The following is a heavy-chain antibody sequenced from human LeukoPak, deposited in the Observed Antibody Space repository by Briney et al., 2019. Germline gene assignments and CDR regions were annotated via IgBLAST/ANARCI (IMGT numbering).Heavy chain of an antibody. J-gene: IGHJ5*02. D-gene: IGHD3-10*01. CDR2: INPNSGGT. V-gene: IGHV1-2*04. CDR1: GYTFTGYY. Sequence: ASVKVSCTASGYTFTGYYMHWVRQAPGQGLEWMGWINPNSGGTNYAQKFQGWVTMTRDTSISTAYMELSRLRSDDTAVNYCARGGPMVRGVIITEGYNWFDPWGQGTLVTVSS. CDR3: ARGGPMVRGVIITEGYNWFDP.